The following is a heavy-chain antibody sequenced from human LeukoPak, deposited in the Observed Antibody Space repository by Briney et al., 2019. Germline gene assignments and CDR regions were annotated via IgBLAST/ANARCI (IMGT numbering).Heavy chain of an antibody. V-gene: IGHV3-23*01. CDR1: GFTFSSYT. Sequence: AGGSLRLSCAASGFTFSSYTMSWVRQAPGKGLEWVSTITTSDGNTYYADSVKGRFTVSRDNSKNTLFLQMNSLGAEDTAVYYCAKDGGLWVSAHWGDSWGRGTLVTVSS. D-gene: IGHD7-27*01. J-gene: IGHJ4*02. CDR2: ITTSDGNT. CDR3: AKDGGLWVSAHWGDS.